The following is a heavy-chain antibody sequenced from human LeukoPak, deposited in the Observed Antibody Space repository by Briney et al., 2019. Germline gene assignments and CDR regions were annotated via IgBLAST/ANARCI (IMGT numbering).Heavy chain of an antibody. CDR1: GGSISSSSYY. J-gene: IGHJ3*02. Sequence: PSETLSLTCTVSGGSISSSSYYWGWIRQPPGKGLEWIGSIYYSGSTYYNPSLKSRVTISVDTSKNQFSLKLSSVTAADTAVYYCARAEYYYDSSGYLEYDAFDIWGQGTMVTVSS. D-gene: IGHD3-22*01. CDR3: ARAEYYYDSSGYLEYDAFDI. CDR2: IYYSGST. V-gene: IGHV4-39*07.